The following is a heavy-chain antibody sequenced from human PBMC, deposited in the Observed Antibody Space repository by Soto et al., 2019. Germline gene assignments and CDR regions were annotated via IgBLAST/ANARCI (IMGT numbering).Heavy chain of an antibody. CDR2: IIPIFGTA. V-gene: IGHV1-69*06. CDR3: ARDPHPASLYYYDSSGYCMGY. CDR1: GGTFSSYA. D-gene: IGHD3-22*01. J-gene: IGHJ4*02. Sequence: SVKVSCKASGGTFSSYAISWVRQAPGQGLEWMGGIIPIFGTANYARKFQGRVTITADKSTSTAYMELSSLRSEDTAVYYCARDPHPASLYYYDSSGYCMGYWGQGTLVTVS.